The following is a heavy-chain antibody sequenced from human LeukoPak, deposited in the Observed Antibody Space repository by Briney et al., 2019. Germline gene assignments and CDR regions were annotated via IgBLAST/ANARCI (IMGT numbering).Heavy chain of an antibody. V-gene: IGHV3-30*03. J-gene: IGHJ3*02. CDR1: GFTFSSSV. CDR3: AREGHSSGHCGAFDI. Sequence: GGSLRLSRAASGFTFSSSVMHWVRQAPGKRLEWMAGISSDGNSEHFVDSVKGRLTISRDNSNNTLYLQMNSLRLEDTAVYYCAREGHSSGHCGAFDIWGQGTMITVSS. D-gene: IGHD3-22*01. CDR2: ISSDGNSE.